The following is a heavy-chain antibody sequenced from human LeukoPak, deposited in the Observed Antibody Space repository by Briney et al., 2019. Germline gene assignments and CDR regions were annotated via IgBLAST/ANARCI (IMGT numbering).Heavy chain of an antibody. CDR3: ATSQNETRYSSGWSYYFDY. V-gene: IGHV1-69*13. J-gene: IGHJ4*02. Sequence: SSVNVSCKPSRGTFSSYAISRVRQAPGEGLEWMGVIIPIFGTANYAQKFRGGDTITADESTTTAYMELSSLRSEDTAVYYCATSQNETRYSSGWSYYFDYWGQGTLVTVSS. CDR2: IIPIFGTA. D-gene: IGHD6-19*01. CDR1: RGTFSSYA.